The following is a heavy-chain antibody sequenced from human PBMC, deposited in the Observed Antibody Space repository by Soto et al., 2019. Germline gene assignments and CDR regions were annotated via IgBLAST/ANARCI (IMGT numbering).Heavy chain of an antibody. D-gene: IGHD1-1*01. J-gene: IGHJ4*02. CDR2: ISDSGGGT. Sequence: EVQLLESGGTLVQPGESLRLSCAASGFPSISYGMSWVRQAPGKGLEWVSGISDSGGGTYYADSVKGRFTISRDNSKNTLFLQMNSLRGEDTGVYYCGKNSDNHRSTPDYWGQGTLVTVSS. CDR1: GFPSISYG. CDR3: GKNSDNHRSTPDY. V-gene: IGHV3-23*01.